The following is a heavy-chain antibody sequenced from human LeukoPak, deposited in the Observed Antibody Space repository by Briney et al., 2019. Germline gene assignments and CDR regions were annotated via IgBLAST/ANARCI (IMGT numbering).Heavy chain of an antibody. J-gene: IGHJ4*02. D-gene: IGHD5-18*01. CDR3: AKGHTYGLGESYLDF. V-gene: IGHV3-9*01. CDR2: ISWNSGSI. Sequence: PGGSLRLSCEASGYTFDDYAMHWVRQAPGKGLEWVSAISWNSGSIGYADSVKGRFTISRDNGKNSLYLQMNSLRTEDTALYYCAKGHTYGLGESYLDFWGQGTLVSVFS. CDR1: GYTFDDYA.